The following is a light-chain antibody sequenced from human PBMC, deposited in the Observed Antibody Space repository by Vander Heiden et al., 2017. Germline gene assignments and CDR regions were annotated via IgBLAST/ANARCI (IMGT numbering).Light chain of an antibody. J-gene: IGLJ2*01. Sequence: YELTQPPSVPVSPGQTARITCSGDAWPKQYAVCYQQKPRETPVLLIYKDSRRRSGVPARFSGSSSGTTVTLTISGVQEEDEADYYCHSADSSGTLVVFGGGTKLTVL. V-gene: IGLV3-25*03. CDR2: KDS. CDR1: AWPKQY. CDR3: HSADSSGTLVV.